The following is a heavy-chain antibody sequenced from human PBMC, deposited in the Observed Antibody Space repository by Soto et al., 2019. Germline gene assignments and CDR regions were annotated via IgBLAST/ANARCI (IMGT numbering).Heavy chain of an antibody. CDR2: INPKSGAT. Sequence: ASAQVSCKASVSILTGYGLQLVRRAPFQGTERLGWINPKSGATDYAQKFQGRVTMTREMSTNTAYLELSGLRSDDTADDTAVYYCAKSNYGGDDYFQYGLDVWGQGTTVTVS. D-gene: IGHD2-21*02. V-gene: IGHV1-2*02. CDR3: VYYCAKSNYGGDDYFQYGLDV. CDR1: VSILTGYG. J-gene: IGHJ6*02.